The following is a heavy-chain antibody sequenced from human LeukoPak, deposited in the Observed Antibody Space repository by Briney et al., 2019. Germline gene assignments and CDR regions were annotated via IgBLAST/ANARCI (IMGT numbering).Heavy chain of an antibody. CDR2: IYSGGST. CDR1: GFTVSSNY. V-gene: IGHV3-53*01. D-gene: IGHD4-17*01. CDR3: AREAVTRNYFDY. J-gene: IGHJ4*02. Sequence: GGSLRLSCAASGFTVSSNYMNWVRQAPGKGLEWVSVIYSGGSTYYADSVKGRFTISRDNSKNALYLQMNSLRAEDTAVYYCAREAVTRNYFDYWGQGTLVTVSS.